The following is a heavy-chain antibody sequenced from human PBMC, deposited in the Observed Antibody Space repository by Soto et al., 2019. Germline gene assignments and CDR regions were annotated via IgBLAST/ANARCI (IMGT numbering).Heavy chain of an antibody. J-gene: IGHJ2*01. D-gene: IGHD3-10*01. Sequence: QITLKESGPTLVKPTQTLTLTCTFSGFSLSTSGVGVGWIRQPPGKALEWLALIYWDDDKRYSPSLKSRLTITMDNSKTPVLLTMTNMDPVDTATYYCAHRRYGSGPWSFDLWGRGTLVTVSS. CDR2: IYWDDDK. CDR1: GFSLSTSGVG. V-gene: IGHV2-5*02. CDR3: AHRRYGSGPWSFDL.